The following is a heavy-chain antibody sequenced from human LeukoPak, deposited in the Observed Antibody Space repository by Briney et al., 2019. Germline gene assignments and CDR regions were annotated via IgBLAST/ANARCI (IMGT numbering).Heavy chain of an antibody. Sequence: SETLSLTCAVYGGSFSGYYWSWIRQPPGKGLEWIGYIYYSGSTNYNPSLKSRVTISVDTSKNQFSLNLTSVTAADTAVYYCARVSCSSTSCPRRDALDVWGQGTMVTVSS. J-gene: IGHJ3*01. CDR1: GGSFSGYY. CDR2: IYYSGST. D-gene: IGHD2-2*01. CDR3: ARVSCSSTSCPRRDALDV. V-gene: IGHV4-59*01.